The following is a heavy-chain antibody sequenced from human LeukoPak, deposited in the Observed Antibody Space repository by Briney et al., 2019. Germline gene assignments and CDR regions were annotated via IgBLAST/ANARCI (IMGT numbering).Heavy chain of an antibody. D-gene: IGHD6-19*01. CDR3: TKINRGEVAGHFDF. CDR1: GFTFSSYG. J-gene: IGHJ4*02. V-gene: IGHV3-30*18. Sequence: GGSLRLSCAASGFTFSSYGMHWVRQAPGKGLEWVAVISNDGNNKYYADSVKGRFTISRDNSKNTLYLQMNSLRAEDTALYYCTKINRGEVAGHFDFWGQGTLVTVSS. CDR2: ISNDGNNK.